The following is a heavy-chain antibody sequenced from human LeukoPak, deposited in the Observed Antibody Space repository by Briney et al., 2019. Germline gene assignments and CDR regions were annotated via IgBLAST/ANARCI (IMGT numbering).Heavy chain of an antibody. J-gene: IGHJ4*02. V-gene: IGHV1-24*01. CDR3: ATGTRGGSWYGTTTTFDY. CDR2: FDPEDGET. Sequence: ASVKVSCKVSGYTLTELSMHWVRQAPGKGLEWTGGFDPEDGETIYAQKFQGRVTMTEDTSTDTAYMELSSMRSEDTAVYYCATGTRGGSWYGTTTTFDYWGQGTLVTASS. CDR1: GYTLTELS. D-gene: IGHD6-13*01.